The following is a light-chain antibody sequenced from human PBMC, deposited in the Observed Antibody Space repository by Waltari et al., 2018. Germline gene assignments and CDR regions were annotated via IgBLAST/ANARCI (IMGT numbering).Light chain of an antibody. CDR2: QHS. Sequence: SYDLIQPPSVSVSPGQTATITRSGDDLGTNYVYWYQQKSGQSPILVIYQHSNRPSGIPERFSGSNSENTATLTIRGTQALDEGDFYCQTWDTNTGVFGGGTKLTVL. CDR1: DLGTNY. J-gene: IGLJ2*01. CDR3: QTWDTNTGV. V-gene: IGLV3-1*01.